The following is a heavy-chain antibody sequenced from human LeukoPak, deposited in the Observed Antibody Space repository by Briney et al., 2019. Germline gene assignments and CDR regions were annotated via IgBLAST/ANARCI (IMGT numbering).Heavy chain of an antibody. CDR1: RYTFTGYY. D-gene: IGHD3-10*01. V-gene: IGHV1-2*02. CDR3: ARDYWFGELPGYYFDY. CDR2: INPNSGGT. J-gene: IGHJ4*02. Sequence: RASVKVSCKASRYTFTGYYMHWVRQAPGQGLEWMGWINPNSGGTSYAQKFQGRVTMTRDTSISTAYMELSRLRSDDTAVYYCARDYWFGELPGYYFDYWGQGTLVTVSS.